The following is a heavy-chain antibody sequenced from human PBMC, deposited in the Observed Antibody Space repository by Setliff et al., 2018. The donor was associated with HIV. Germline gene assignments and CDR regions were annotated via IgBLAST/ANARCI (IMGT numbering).Heavy chain of an antibody. J-gene: IGHJ4*02. Sequence: GGSLRLSCAASGFTFSDYYMIWIRQAPGKGLEWVSYISSSSSYTNYADSVKGRFTISRDNAKNSLYLQMNSLRAEDTAVYYCASTVTTYYFDYWGQGTLVTVSS. D-gene: IGHD4-17*01. CDR1: GFTFSDYY. CDR2: ISSSSSYT. CDR3: ASTVTTYYFDY. V-gene: IGHV3-11*03.